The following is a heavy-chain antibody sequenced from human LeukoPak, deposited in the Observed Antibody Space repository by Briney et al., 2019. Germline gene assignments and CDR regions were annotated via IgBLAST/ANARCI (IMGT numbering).Heavy chain of an antibody. J-gene: IGHJ4*02. V-gene: IGHV3-48*01. CDR3: ARVRLDSRTYSLYY. CDR1: GFTFSSYS. CDR2: ISGRSSTK. Sequence: QPGGSLRLSCAASGFTFSSYSMNWVRQAPGKGLEWVSYISGRSSTKYYADSVKGGFTISRDNAENSLYLQMNSLRVEDTAVYYCARVRLDSRTYSLYYWGQGTLVTVSS. D-gene: IGHD2-21*01.